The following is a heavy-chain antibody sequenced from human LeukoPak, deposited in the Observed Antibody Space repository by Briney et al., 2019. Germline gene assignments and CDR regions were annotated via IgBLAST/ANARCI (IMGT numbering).Heavy chain of an antibody. CDR1: GYTFTSYY. D-gene: IGHD6-19*01. Sequence: GASVKVSCKASGYTFTSYYMHWVRQAPGQGLEWMGIINPSGGSTSYAQKFQGRVTMTRDTSTSTVYMELSSLRSEDTAVYYCARDLPTYSSGWIRPHRLSLDYWGQGTLVTVSS. V-gene: IGHV1-46*01. J-gene: IGHJ4*02. CDR2: INPSGGST. CDR3: ARDLPTYSSGWIRPHRLSLDY.